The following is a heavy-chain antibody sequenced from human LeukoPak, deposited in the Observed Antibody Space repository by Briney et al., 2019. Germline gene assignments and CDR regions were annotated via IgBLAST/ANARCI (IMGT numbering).Heavy chain of an antibody. CDR2: IYPGDSDT. CDR3: ARQQGPSGSPDY. D-gene: IGHD1-26*01. Sequence: KLGESLQISSWGSGSTFTNYWIGWGRQVPGKGLEWMGIIYPGDSDTRYSPSFRSEVTISVDKSVDTTFLQWRSLKASDTAMFYCARQQGPSGSPDYWGQGTLVTVSS. CDR1: GSTFTNYW. J-gene: IGHJ4*02. V-gene: IGHV5-51*01.